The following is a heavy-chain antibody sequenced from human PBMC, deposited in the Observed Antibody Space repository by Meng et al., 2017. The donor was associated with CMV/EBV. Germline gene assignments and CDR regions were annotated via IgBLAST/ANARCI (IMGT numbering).Heavy chain of an antibody. CDR3: ASGSYYFY. Sequence: GESLKISCAASGFTFSSYAMHWVRQAPGKRLEWVAVISYDGSNKYYADSVKGRFTISRDNSKNTLYLQMNSLRAEDTAVYYCASGSYYFYWGQGTLVTVSS. J-gene: IGHJ4*02. D-gene: IGHD1-26*01. CDR1: GFTFSSYA. V-gene: IGHV3-30*04. CDR2: ISYDGSNK.